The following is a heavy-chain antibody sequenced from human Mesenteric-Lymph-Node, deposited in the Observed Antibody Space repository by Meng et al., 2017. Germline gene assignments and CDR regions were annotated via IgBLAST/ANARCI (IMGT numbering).Heavy chain of an antibody. V-gene: IGHV3-74*01. CDR2: INEDGSST. Sequence: EVQLVESGGGLFQPGASLSLSCAASGFTFNTYWMHWVRQVPGKGLVWVSRINEDGSSTSYADSVKGRFTISRDNAKNTLYLQMNSLRVEDTAVYYCARGYRDYWSQGTLVTVSS. CDR1: GFTFNTYW. CDR3: ARGYRDY. D-gene: IGHD1-14*01. J-gene: IGHJ4*02.